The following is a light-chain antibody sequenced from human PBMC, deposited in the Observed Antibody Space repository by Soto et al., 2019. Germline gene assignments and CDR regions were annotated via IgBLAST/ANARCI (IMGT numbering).Light chain of an antibody. Sequence: DIQMTQSPSSLSASVGDRVTITCRASQSINTFLNWYQQKPGKDPKPLIYAASSLQSGVPSRLSGRGSGTDFTLTISSLQPEDFATYYCQQSYSNPWTFGQGTKVEIK. J-gene: IGKJ1*01. CDR3: QQSYSNPWT. CDR1: QSINTF. CDR2: AAS. V-gene: IGKV1-39*01.